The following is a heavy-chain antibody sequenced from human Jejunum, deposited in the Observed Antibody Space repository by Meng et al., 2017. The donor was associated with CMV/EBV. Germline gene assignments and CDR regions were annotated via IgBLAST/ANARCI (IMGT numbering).Heavy chain of an antibody. CDR2: IYPSDSDT. D-gene: IGHD2-15*01. CDR3: AKTAPHRGRSSPFDY. J-gene: IGHJ4*02. V-gene: IGHV5-51*01. Sequence: GYSFANDWIAWVRQMAGRGLEWMEIIYPSDSDTRYGPSFQGQVTISVDKSITTAYLQWTSLKASDIAMYYCAKTAPHRGRSSPFDYWGQGTLVTVSS. CDR1: GYSFANDW.